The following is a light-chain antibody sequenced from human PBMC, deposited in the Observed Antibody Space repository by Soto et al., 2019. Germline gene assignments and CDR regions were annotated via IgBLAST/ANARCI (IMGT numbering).Light chain of an antibody. CDR2: NSN. J-gene: IGLJ2*01. CDR1: SSNIEAGYD. CDR3: QSYDFSLSGVI. V-gene: IGLV1-40*01. Sequence: QAVVTQPPSVSGAPGQRVTISCTGSSSNIEAGYDVHWYQQFPGTAPKLLIYNSNNRPSGVPDRFSGSKSGPSASLAITGLQAEDEADYYCQSYDFSLSGVIFGGGTKLTVL.